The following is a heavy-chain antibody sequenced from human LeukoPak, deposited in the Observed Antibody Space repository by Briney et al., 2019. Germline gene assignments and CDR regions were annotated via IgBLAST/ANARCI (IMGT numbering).Heavy chain of an antibody. CDR3: ARDHDTTDDWYFDL. CDR1: GGSISRYS. D-gene: IGHD4-11*01. J-gene: IGHJ2*01. CDR2: IYYSGST. Sequence: SETLSLTCTVSGGSISRYSWSWIRQPPGKGLEWIGYIYYSGSTNYNPSLKSRVTISVDTSKNQFSLKLRSVTAADTAVYYCARDHDTTDDWYFDLWGRGTLVTVSS. V-gene: IGHV4-59*01.